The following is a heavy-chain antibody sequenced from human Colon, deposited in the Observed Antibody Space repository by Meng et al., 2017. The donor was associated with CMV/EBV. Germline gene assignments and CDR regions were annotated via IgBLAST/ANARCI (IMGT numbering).Heavy chain of an antibody. CDR3: ARDSNLSGLAY. CDR1: GASITSDY. Sequence: QVQRAVSGPGQVKPSDHLAITCTFSGASITSDYRCWIRQPAGKGLEWIGRVYISGNTNYNPSLKSRVTMSIDTSKNQLSLNIRSVTAADTAVYYCARDSNLSGLAYWGQGTLVTVSS. V-gene: IGHV4-4*07. D-gene: IGHD3-10*01. CDR2: VYISGNT. J-gene: IGHJ4*02.